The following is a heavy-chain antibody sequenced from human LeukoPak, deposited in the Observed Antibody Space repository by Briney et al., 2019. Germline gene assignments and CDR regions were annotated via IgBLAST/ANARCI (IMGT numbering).Heavy chain of an antibody. D-gene: IGHD3-10*01. Sequence: SETLSLTCTVSGGSISSYYWSWIRQSPGKGLEWIGYIYYSGSTNYNPSLKSRVTISVDTSKNQFSLKLSSVTAADTAVYFCARSAYGPETVDYRGQGTLVTVSS. V-gene: IGHV4-59*01. CDR2: IYYSGST. CDR3: ARSAYGPETVDY. J-gene: IGHJ4*02. CDR1: GGSISSYY.